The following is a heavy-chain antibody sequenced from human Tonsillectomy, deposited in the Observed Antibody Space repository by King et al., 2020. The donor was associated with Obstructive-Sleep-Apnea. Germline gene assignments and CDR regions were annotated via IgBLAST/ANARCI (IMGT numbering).Heavy chain of an antibody. Sequence: TLKESGPVLVKPTETLTLTCTVSGFSLSTARMGVSWIRQPPGKALEWLAHIFSDDEISYTTPLKSRLTISKDTSNSQVVLTMTNMDPVDTATYYCARIMSAVAGGFDYWGQGTLVTVSS. D-gene: IGHD6-19*01. CDR3: ARIMSAVAGGFDY. CDR2: IFSDDEI. V-gene: IGHV2-26*01. CDR1: GFSLSTARMG. J-gene: IGHJ4*02.